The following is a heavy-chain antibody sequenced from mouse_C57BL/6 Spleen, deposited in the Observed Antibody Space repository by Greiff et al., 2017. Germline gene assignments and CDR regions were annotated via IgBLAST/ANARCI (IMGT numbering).Heavy chain of an antibody. V-gene: IGHV1-15*01. D-gene: IGHD1-1*01. CDR3: TREGDITTVAATGLFDY. CDR2: IDPETGGT. J-gene: IGHJ2*01. CDR1: GYTFTDYE. Sequence: QVQLKESGAELVRPGASVTLSCKASGYTFTDYEMHWVKQTPVHGLEWIGAIDPETGGTAYNQKFKGKAILTADKSSSTAYMELRSLTSEDSAVYYCTREGDITTVAATGLFDYWGQGTTLTVSS.